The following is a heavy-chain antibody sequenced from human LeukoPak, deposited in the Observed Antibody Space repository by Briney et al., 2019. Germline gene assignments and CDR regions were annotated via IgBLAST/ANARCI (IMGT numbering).Heavy chain of an antibody. V-gene: IGHV4-59*01. D-gene: IGHD1-26*01. CDR1: GGSISNSY. CDR3: ARGDASGRPGIGFDF. J-gene: IGHJ4*02. Sequence: SETLSLTCTVSGGSISNSYWSWIQQPPGKGLEWIGFFHDSESTNYNPSLKSRVSISLDTSKNQVSLWLSSVTAADTAVYYCARGDASGRPGIGFDFWGQGTLVTVSS. CDR2: FHDSEST.